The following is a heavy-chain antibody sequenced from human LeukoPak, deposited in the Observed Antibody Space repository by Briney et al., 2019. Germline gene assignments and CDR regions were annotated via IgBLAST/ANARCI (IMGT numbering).Heavy chain of an antibody. CDR1: GYTFSSYD. CDR2: MNPNTGSI. D-gene: IGHD3-16*01. CDR3: ARNVAYTGDFDY. V-gene: IGHV1-8*01. Sequence: ASVKVSCKASGYTFSSYDINWVRQATGQGLEWMGWMNPNTGSIGYAQKFRGRVTITRNTSISTAYLELSSLSSEDTAVYYCARNVAYTGDFDYWGQGTLVTVSS. J-gene: IGHJ4*02.